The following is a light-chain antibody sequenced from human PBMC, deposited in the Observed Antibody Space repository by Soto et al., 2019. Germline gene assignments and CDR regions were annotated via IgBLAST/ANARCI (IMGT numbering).Light chain of an antibody. CDR3: GTWDSSLSWA. Sequence: QAVVTQPPSVSAAPGQKVTISCSGSSSNIGNNYVSWYQQFPGTAPKLLIYENNKRPSGIPDRFSGSKSGTSATLGITGLQAGDEADYYCGTWDSSLSWAFGVGTKLTDL. V-gene: IGLV1-51*02. J-gene: IGLJ3*02. CDR1: SSNIGNNY. CDR2: ENN.